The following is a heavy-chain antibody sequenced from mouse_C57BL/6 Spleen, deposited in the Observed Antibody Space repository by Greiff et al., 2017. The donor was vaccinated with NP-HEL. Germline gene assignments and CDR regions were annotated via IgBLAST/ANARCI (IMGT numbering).Heavy chain of an antibody. CDR2: IYPGDGDT. CDR1: GYAFSSSW. J-gene: IGHJ2*01. V-gene: IGHV1-82*01. CDR3: ARHGSSLDY. Sequence: VMLVESGPELVKPGASVKISCKASGYAFSSSWMNWVKQRPGKGLEWIGRIYPGDGDTNYNGKFKGKATLTADKSSSTAYMQLSSLTSEDSAVYFCARHGSSLDYWGQGTTLTVSS. D-gene: IGHD1-1*01.